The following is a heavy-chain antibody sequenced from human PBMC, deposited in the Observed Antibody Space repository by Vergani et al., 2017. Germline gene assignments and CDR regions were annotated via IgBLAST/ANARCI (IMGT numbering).Heavy chain of an antibody. CDR3: ARDTFEYDSGSYDDIFDN. J-gene: IGHJ3*02. Sequence: QVQLQESGPGLVKPSETLSLTCSVSGGSISSNFWSWVRRPPGKGLEWIGYIHQSGRTNSNPSLKSRVTISIDTSKNRFSLRLSSVTTADTAMYYCARDTFEYDSGSYDDIFDNWGQGTMVIVSS. V-gene: IGHV4-59*01. D-gene: IGHD3-10*01. CDR1: GGSISSNF. CDR2: IHQSGRT.